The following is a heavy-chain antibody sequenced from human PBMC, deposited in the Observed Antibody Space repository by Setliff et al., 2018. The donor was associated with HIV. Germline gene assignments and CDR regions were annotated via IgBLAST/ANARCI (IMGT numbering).Heavy chain of an antibody. CDR1: GFTFSRYA. CDR3: ARESSTVRGVIDI. D-gene: IGHD3-10*01. V-gene: IGHV3-33*01. J-gene: IGHJ3*02. CDR2: IWYDGSNK. Sequence: PGGSLRLSCAASGFTFSRYAMNWVRQAPGKGLEWVAFIWYDGSNKYYADSVKGRFTVSRDNSKNTVYLQMNSLRDEDRAVYYCARESSTVRGVIDIWGQGTMVTVSS.